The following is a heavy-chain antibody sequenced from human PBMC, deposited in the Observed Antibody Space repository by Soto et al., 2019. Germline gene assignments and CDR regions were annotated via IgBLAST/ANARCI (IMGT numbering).Heavy chain of an antibody. D-gene: IGHD6-13*01. CDR1: GGSFSGYY. CDR2: INHSGST. Sequence: SETLSLTCAVYGGSFSGYYWSWIRQPPGKGLEWIGEINHSGSTNYNPSLKSRVTISVDTSKNQFSLKLSSVTAADTAVYYCARGPMQQLGWEGPKLRVYYYYYMDVWGKGTTVTVSS. J-gene: IGHJ6*03. CDR3: ARGPMQQLGWEGPKLRVYYYYYMDV. V-gene: IGHV4-34*01.